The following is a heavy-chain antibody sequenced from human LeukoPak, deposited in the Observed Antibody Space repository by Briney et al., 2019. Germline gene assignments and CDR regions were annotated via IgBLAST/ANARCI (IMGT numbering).Heavy chain of an antibody. D-gene: IGHD3-22*01. V-gene: IGHV4-4*07. CDR1: GGSISSYF. Sequence: SETLSLTCTVSGGSISSYFWSWIRQPAGKGLEWIGRIYPSGSTNYSLSLKSGVTMSVDTSKNKFSLTLSSVTAADTAVYYCARAAAFYSDSSGYYTSPYYYGMDVWGKGTTVAVSS. CDR2: IYPSGST. J-gene: IGHJ6*04. CDR3: ARAAAFYSDSSGYYTSPYYYGMDV.